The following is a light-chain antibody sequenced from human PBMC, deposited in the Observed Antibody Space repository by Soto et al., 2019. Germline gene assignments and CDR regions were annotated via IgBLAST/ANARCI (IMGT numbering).Light chain of an antibody. CDR2: DAS. J-gene: IGKJ5*01. CDR1: QSVSSY. Sequence: EIVLTQSPATLSLSPGERPTLSGRASQSVSSYLAWYQQKPGQAPRLLIYDASNRATGIPARFSGSGSGTDFSLTISSLEPEDFAVYYCQQHSNWPLITLGQGTRLEIK. V-gene: IGKV3-11*01. CDR3: QQHSNWPLIT.